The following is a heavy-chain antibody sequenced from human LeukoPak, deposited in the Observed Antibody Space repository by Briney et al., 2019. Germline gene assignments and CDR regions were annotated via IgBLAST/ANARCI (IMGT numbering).Heavy chain of an antibody. V-gene: IGHV1-2*02. J-gene: IGHJ6*03. Sequence: ASVKVSCKASGYTFTGYYMHWVRQAPGQGLEWMGWINPNSGGTNYAQKFQGRVTMTRDTSISTAYMELSRLRSDDTAVYYCARDGEYYYDSSGYAYYYYYYYMDVWGKGTTVTISS. CDR3: ARDGEYYYDSSGYAYYYYYYYMDV. D-gene: IGHD3-22*01. CDR2: INPNSGGT. CDR1: GYTFTGYY.